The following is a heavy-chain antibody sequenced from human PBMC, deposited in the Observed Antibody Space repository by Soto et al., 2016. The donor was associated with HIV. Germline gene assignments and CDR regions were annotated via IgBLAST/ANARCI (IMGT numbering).Heavy chain of an antibody. D-gene: IGHD2-21*02. CDR1: AFTISGYH. CDR3: AGGDSVDY. J-gene: IGHJ4*02. V-gene: IGHV3-48*01. CDR2: ITGTTSKI. Sequence: EVQLVESGGDLVRPGGSLRLSCVASAFTISGYHMNWIRQAPGKGLEWVACITGTTSKIYYAAFVEGRFTISRDNAKNSLYLEMNSLRAEDTALYYCAGGDSVDYWGQGNPWSPSPQ.